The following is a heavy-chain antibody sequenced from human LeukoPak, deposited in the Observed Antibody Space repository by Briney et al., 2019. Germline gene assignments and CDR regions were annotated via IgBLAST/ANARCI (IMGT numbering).Heavy chain of an antibody. V-gene: IGHV5-51*01. D-gene: IGHD3-22*01. CDR3: ARHSYYYDSSGYLPRPYYFDY. CDR2: IYPGDSDT. J-gene: IGHJ4*02. CDR1: GYSFTSYW. Sequence: GESLKISCKGSGYSFTSYWIGWVRQMPRKGLEWMGIIYPGDSDTRYSPSFQGQVTISADKSISTAYLQWSSLKASDTAMYYCARHSYYYDSSGYLPRPYYFDYWGQGTLVTVSS.